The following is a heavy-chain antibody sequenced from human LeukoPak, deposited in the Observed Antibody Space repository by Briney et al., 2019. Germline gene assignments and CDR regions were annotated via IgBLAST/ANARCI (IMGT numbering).Heavy chain of an antibody. D-gene: IGHD3-22*01. J-gene: IGHJ4*02. CDR3: AKDPTDFDSSGQTYFDY. CDR1: GFTFSSCA. V-gene: IGHV3-23*01. Sequence: GGSLRLSCAASGFTFSSCAMNWVRQAPGKGLEWVSGISGSGGITHYADSVRGRFTISRDNFKNTLYLQMNSLRAEDTAVYYCAKDPTDFDSSGQTYFDYWGQGTLVTVSS. CDR2: ISGSGGIT.